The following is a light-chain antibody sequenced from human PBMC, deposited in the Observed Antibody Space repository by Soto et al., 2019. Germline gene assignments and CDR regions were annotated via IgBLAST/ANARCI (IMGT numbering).Light chain of an antibody. V-gene: IGKV3-11*01. J-gene: IGKJ4*01. CDR1: QSVSDY. CDR3: QQRDKLPPT. CDR2: DAS. Sequence: ETVLTQSPARLSLSPGERATLSCRAGQSVSDYLAWYQQKPGQPPRLLFFDASNRDTGVPARFSAGGSGTDFTLIISNLEPEDFAVYYCQQRDKLPPTFGGGTKVEI.